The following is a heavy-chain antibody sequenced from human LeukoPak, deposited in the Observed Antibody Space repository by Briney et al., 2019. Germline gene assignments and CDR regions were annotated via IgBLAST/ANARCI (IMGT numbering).Heavy chain of an antibody. J-gene: IGHJ4*02. CDR2: ISSSGSTI. D-gene: IGHD5-12*01. V-gene: IGHV3-48*03. CDR1: GFTFSSYE. Sequence: GGSLRHSCAASGFTFSSYEMNWVRQAPGKGLEWVSYISSSGSTIYYADSVKGRFTISRDNAKNSLYLQMNSLRAEDTAVYYCAREYSGYGVDYWGQGTLVTVSS. CDR3: AREYSGYGVDY.